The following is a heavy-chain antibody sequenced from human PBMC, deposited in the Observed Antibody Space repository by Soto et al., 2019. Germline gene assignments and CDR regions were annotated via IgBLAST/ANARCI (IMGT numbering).Heavy chain of an antibody. CDR2: INSDGSST. CDR3: ARDRGSDDWFDP. V-gene: IGHV3-74*01. Sequence: PGGSLRLSCAASGFTFSTYWMHWVRQAPGKGLVWVSRINSDGSSTSYADSVKGRFTISRDNAKNTLYLQMNSLRAEDTAVYYCARDRGSDDWFDPWGQGTLVTVSS. CDR1: GFTFSTYW. D-gene: IGHD3-10*01. J-gene: IGHJ5*02.